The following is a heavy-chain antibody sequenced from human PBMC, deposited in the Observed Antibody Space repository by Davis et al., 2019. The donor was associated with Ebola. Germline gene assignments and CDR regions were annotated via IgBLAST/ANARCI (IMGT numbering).Heavy chain of an antibody. Sequence: GGSLRLSCAASGFTFSSYAMNWVRQAPGKGLEWVSSISSSSYYIYYADSVKGRFTISRDNATNSLYLQMNSLRAEDTAVYHCARGGYYDSSGYSHEAFDIWGQGTKVTVS. CDR3: ARGGYYDSSGYSHEAFDI. CDR2: ISSSSYYI. D-gene: IGHD3-22*01. V-gene: IGHV3-21*01. J-gene: IGHJ3*02. CDR1: GFTFSSYA.